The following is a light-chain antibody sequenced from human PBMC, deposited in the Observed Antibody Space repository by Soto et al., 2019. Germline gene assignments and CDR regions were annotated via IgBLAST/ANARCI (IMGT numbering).Light chain of an antibody. CDR3: QQYNIWPPQYT. CDR1: QSVSNN. Sequence: EIVMTQSPATLSVSPGERATLSCRASQSVSNNLAWYQQKPGQAPRLLIQGASTRATGIPARFSGGGSGTEFTLTISSLQSEDFGIYYCQQYNIWPPQYTFGQGTKLEIK. V-gene: IGKV3-15*01. J-gene: IGKJ2*01. CDR2: GAS.